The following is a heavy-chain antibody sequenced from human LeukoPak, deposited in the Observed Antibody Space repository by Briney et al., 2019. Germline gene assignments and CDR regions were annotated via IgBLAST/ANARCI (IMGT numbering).Heavy chain of an antibody. Sequence: PSETLSLTCAVYGGSFSGYYWSWIRQPPGKGLEWIGEINHSGSTNYNPSLKSRVTISVDTSKNQFSLKLSSVTAADTAVYYCARGLGTMIVVVQVVGWFDPWGQGTLVTVSS. CDR3: ARGLGTMIVVVQVVGWFDP. J-gene: IGHJ5*02. CDR1: GGSFSGYY. CDR2: INHSGST. D-gene: IGHD3-22*01. V-gene: IGHV4-34*01.